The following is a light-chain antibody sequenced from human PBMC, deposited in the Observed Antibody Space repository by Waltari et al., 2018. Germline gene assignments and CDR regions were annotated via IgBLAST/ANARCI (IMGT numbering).Light chain of an antibody. Sequence: EIVLTPSPGTLSLSPGERATLSCRASQSISRTLAWYQQKPGQAPRLLIYGASIRSSVIPDKFSGTGSGTDFSLTINRLEPEDFAVYFCQHYVRLPATFGQGTKVEI. V-gene: IGKV3-20*01. J-gene: IGKJ1*01. CDR1: QSISRT. CDR2: GAS. CDR3: QHYVRLPAT.